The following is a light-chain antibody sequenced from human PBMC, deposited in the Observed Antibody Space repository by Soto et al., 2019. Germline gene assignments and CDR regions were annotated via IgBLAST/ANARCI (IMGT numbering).Light chain of an antibody. CDR1: SSDVGGYNY. Sequence: QSALTQPASVSGSPGQSITISCTGTSSDVGGYNYVSWYQQHPGKAPKLMIYDVSNRPSGVSNRFSGSKSGNTASLTISGLQAEDEADYSCSSYTSSSTLRVFGTGTKVTVL. J-gene: IGLJ1*01. CDR2: DVS. V-gene: IGLV2-14*01. CDR3: SSYTSSSTLRV.